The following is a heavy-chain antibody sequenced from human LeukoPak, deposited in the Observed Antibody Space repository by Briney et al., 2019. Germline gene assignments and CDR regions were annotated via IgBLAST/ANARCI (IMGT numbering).Heavy chain of an antibody. J-gene: IGHJ4*02. CDR1: GFTFITYW. CDR3: ARDFLEGFDY. D-gene: IGHD1-1*01. CDR2: INRDGSST. Sequence: GGSLRLSCAASGFTFITYWMHWVRQVPGKGLVWVSRINRDGSSTSHADSVKGRFAISRDNAKNTLYLQMNSLRAEDTAVYYCARDFLEGFDYWGQGTLVTVSS. V-gene: IGHV3-74*01.